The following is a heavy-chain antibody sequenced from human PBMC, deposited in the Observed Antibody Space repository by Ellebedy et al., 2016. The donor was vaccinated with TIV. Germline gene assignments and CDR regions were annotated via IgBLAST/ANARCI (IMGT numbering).Heavy chain of an antibody. CDR1: GFTFSSYG. J-gene: IGHJ4*02. CDR2: ISYDGSNK. V-gene: IGHV3-30*18. CDR3: AKASAARVF. D-gene: IGHD6-6*01. Sequence: GESLKISXAASGFTFSSYGMHWVRQAPGKGLEWVAVISYDGSNKYYADSVKGRFTISRDNSKNTLYLQMNSLRAEDTAVYYCAKASAARVFWGQGTLVTVSS.